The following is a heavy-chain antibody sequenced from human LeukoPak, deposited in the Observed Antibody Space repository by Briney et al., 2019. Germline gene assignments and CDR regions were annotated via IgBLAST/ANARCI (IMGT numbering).Heavy chain of an antibody. D-gene: IGHD1-26*01. CDR1: GYTFTSYY. V-gene: IGHV1-46*01. CDR2: INPSGGST. CDR3: ARDFGATTGPIDY. J-gene: IGHJ4*02. Sequence: ASVKVSCKASGYTFTSYYMHWVRQAPGQGLEWMGIINPSGGSTNYAQKLQGRVTMTTDTSTSTAYMELRSLRSDDTAVYYCARDFGATTGPIDYWGQGTLVTVSS.